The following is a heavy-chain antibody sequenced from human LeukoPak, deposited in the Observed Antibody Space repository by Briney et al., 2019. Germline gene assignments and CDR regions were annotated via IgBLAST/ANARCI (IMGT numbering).Heavy chain of an antibody. Sequence: SETLSLTCTVSGGSISSHYWSWIRQPAGKGLEWIGRIYTTGSTNYNPSLKSRVNMSVDTSKNQFSLKLSSVTAADTAVYYCARQVAVADKAGFDFWGQGSLVTVSS. CDR1: GGSISSHY. CDR3: ARQVAVADKAGFDF. J-gene: IGHJ4*02. CDR2: IYTTGST. D-gene: IGHD6-19*01. V-gene: IGHV4-4*07.